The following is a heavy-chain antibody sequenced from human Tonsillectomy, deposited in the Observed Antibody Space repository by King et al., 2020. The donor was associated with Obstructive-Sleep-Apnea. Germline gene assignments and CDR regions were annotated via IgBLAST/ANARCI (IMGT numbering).Heavy chain of an antibody. CDR3: ARAPYGSGIIDWFDP. CDR2: IYYSGSS. CDR1: GGSIGTYY. D-gene: IGHD3-10*01. Sequence: VQLQESGPGLVKPSETLSLTCAVSGGSIGTYYWSWIRQPPGKGLEWIGYIYYSGSSNYNPSLKRRVTITVDTSKNQFSLKLSSGTAADTAVYYCARAPYGSGIIDWFDPWGQGTLVTVSS. J-gene: IGHJ5*02. V-gene: IGHV4-59*01.